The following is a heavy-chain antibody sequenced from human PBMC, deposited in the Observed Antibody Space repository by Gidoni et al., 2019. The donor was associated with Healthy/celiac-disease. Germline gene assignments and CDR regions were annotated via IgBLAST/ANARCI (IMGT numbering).Heavy chain of an antibody. CDR2: ISGSGGST. V-gene: IGHV3-23*01. J-gene: IGHJ4*02. D-gene: IGHD2-21*01. CDR3: AKDRGRVVGSEFDY. Sequence: EVQLLESGGGLVQPGGPLRLSCAASGFTFSSYAMSWVRQAPGKGLEWFSAISGSGGSTYYADSVKGRFTISRDNSKNTLYLQMNSLRAEDTAVYYCAKDRGRVVGSEFDYWGQGTLVTVSS. CDR1: GFTFSSYA.